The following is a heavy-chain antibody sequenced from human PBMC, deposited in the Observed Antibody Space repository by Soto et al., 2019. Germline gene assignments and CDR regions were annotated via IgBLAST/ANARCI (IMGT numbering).Heavy chain of an antibody. D-gene: IGHD3-10*01. CDR1: RSTFTGYF. CDR2: INPYSGGA. V-gene: IGHV1-2*02. Sequence: GASVQVSCQASRSTFTGYFMHWVRHAPGQGQEWMGWINPYSGGADYAQSVQGRVTMTRDTSISTVYMELSRLRFDDTAVYYCARVIRGAYYNSPLDIWGQGTVVTVSS. CDR3: ARVIRGAYYNSPLDI. J-gene: IGHJ4*02.